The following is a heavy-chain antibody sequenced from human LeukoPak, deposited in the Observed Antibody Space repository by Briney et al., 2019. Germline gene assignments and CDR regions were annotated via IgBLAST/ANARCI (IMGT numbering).Heavy chain of an antibody. D-gene: IGHD6-19*01. CDR1: GFSFDDYA. CDR2: ISWNSGSI. CDR3: AKDIGSGWFYGMDV. V-gene: IGHV3-9*01. J-gene: IGHJ6*02. Sequence: PGRSLRLSCAASGFSFDDYAMHWVRQAPGKGLEWVSGISWNSGSIGYADSVKGRFTISRDNAKNSLYLQMNSLRAEDTALYYCAKDIGSGWFYGMDVWGQGTTVTVSS.